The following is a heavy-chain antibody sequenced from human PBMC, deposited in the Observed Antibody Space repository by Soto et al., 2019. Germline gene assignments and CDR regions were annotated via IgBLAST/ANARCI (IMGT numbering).Heavy chain of an antibody. Sequence: EVQLLESGGDLVQPGGSLRLSCAASGFTFSSYAMSWVRQAPGKGLEWVSVISGSASSTYYADSVKGRFTISRDNSKKSLYRQMNSLRAEDTAVYYCARQDSRTWYSAYWGQGTLVTVSS. CDR3: ARQDSRTWYSAY. J-gene: IGHJ4*02. CDR1: GFTFSSYA. V-gene: IGHV3-23*01. CDR2: ISGSASST. D-gene: IGHD6-13*01.